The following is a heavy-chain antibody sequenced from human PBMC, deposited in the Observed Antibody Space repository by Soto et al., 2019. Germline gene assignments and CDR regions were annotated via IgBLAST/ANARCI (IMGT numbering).Heavy chain of an antibody. Sequence: QVQLQESGPGLVKPSQPLSLTCTVSGGSISSGGYYWSWIRQHPGKGLEWIGYIYYSGSTYYNPSLKSRVTISVDTSKNQFSLKLSSVTAADTAVYYCARGNSYGSIEPIDYWGQGTLVTVSS. CDR1: GGSISSGGYY. J-gene: IGHJ4*02. V-gene: IGHV4-31*03. CDR2: IYYSGST. CDR3: ARGNSYGSIEPIDY. D-gene: IGHD5-18*01.